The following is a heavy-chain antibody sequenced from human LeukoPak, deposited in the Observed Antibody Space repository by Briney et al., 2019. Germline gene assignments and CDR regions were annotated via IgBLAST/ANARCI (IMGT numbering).Heavy chain of an antibody. CDR3: ARDQVEMATITSLDY. Sequence: GASVKVSCKASGYTFTSYGISWVRQAPGQGLEWMGWISAYNGNTNYAQKLQGRVTMTTDTSTSTAYMELRSLRSDDTAVYYCARDQVEMATITSLDYRGQGTLVTVSS. CDR2: ISAYNGNT. CDR1: GYTFTSYG. D-gene: IGHD5-24*01. V-gene: IGHV1-18*01. J-gene: IGHJ4*02.